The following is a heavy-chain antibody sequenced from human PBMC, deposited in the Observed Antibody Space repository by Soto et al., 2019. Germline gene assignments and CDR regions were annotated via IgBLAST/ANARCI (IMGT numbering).Heavy chain of an antibody. Sequence: QVQLVQSGAEVKKPGASVKVSCKASGYTFTGYYMHWVRQAPGQGLEWMGWINPNSGGTNYAQKFRGWVTMTRDTSISTAYMELSRLRSDDTAVYYCARAVEYSSSSGGYGMDVWGQGTTVTVSS. J-gene: IGHJ6*02. V-gene: IGHV1-2*04. D-gene: IGHD6-13*01. CDR1: GYTFTGYY. CDR2: INPNSGGT. CDR3: ARAVEYSSSSGGYGMDV.